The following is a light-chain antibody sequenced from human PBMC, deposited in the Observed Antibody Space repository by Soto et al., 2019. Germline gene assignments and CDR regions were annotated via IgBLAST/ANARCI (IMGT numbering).Light chain of an antibody. V-gene: IGLV2-14*03. Sequence: QSVLTQPASVSGSPGQSIAISCTGTSSDVDGYNYVSWYQHHPGKAPKLMIYDVSSRPSGVSNRFSGSKSGNTASLTISGLQAEDEADYYCISYTTISTYAFGTGTKVTVL. CDR2: DVS. CDR3: ISYTTISTYA. CDR1: SSDVDGYNY. J-gene: IGLJ1*01.